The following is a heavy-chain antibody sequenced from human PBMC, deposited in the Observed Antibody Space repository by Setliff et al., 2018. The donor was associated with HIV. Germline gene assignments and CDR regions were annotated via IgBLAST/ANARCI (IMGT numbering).Heavy chain of an antibody. V-gene: IGHV7-4-1*02. Sequence: ASVKVSCKASGYSFINYAINWLRQAPGRGLGWMGWIHTEQGFPMYDQGFTGRFVFSLDPAVNTEYRQINSLTPDDGGVYYCAVDRHAFDIWGQGTVVTVSS. D-gene: IGHD5-12*01. J-gene: IGHJ3*02. CDR1: GYSFINYA. CDR2: IHTEQGFP. CDR3: AVDRHAFDI.